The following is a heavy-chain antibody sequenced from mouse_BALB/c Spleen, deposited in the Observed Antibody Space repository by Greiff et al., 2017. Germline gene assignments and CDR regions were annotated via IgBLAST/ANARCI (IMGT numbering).Heavy chain of an antibody. V-gene: IGHV2-6-7*01. Sequence: VQLQQSGPGLVAPSQSLSITCTVSGFSLTGYGVNWVRQPPGKGLEWLGMIWGDGSTDYNSALKSRLSISKDNSKSQVFLKMNSLQTDDTARYYCARGTPYGSYAMDYWGQGTSVTVSS. CDR2: IWGDGST. CDR1: GFSLTGYG. CDR3: ARGTPYGSYAMDY. J-gene: IGHJ4*01. D-gene: IGHD2-10*02.